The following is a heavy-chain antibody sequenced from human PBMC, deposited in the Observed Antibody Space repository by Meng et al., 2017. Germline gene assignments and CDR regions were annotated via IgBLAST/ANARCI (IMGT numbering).Heavy chain of an antibody. J-gene: IGHJ4*02. Sequence: QVQLPQGGAGLLKPSETLSLTCAVYGGSFSGYYWSWIRQPPGKGLEWIGEINHSGSTNYNPSLKSRVTISVDTSKNQFSLKLSSVTAADTAVYYCARRGIAARPFYYWGQGTLVTVS. CDR2: INHSGST. D-gene: IGHD6-6*01. V-gene: IGHV4-34*01. CDR1: GGSFSGYY. CDR3: ARRGIAARPFYY.